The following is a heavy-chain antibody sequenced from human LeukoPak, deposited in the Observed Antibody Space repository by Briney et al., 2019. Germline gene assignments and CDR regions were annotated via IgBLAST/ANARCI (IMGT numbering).Heavy chain of an antibody. CDR2: MYPGDSDT. D-gene: IGHD3-10*01. CDR1: GYTFTNYW. Sequence: GESLKISCRATGYTFTNYWNGWVRQMPGKGLEWMGIMYPGDSDTRYSPSFQGQVTLSADKSISTAYLQWSSLKASDTAMYYCAASTYGSGAYVGFDSWGQGTLVTVSS. V-gene: IGHV5-51*01. CDR3: AASTYGSGAYVGFDS. J-gene: IGHJ4*02.